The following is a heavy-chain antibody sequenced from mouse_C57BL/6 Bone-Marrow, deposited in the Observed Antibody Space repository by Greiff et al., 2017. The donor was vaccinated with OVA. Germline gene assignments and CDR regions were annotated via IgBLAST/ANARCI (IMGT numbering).Heavy chain of an antibody. CDR2: ISSGGDYI. D-gene: IGHD1-1*01. CDR3: TREYYYSSSRFFDY. V-gene: IGHV5-9-1*02. Sequence: EVKLMESGEGLVKPGGSLKLSCAASGFTFSSYAMSWVRQTPEKRLEWVAYISSGGDYIYYADTVKGRFTISRDNARNTLYLQMSSLKSEDTAMYYCTREYYYSSSRFFDYWGQGTTLTVSS. CDR1: GFTFSSYA. J-gene: IGHJ2*01.